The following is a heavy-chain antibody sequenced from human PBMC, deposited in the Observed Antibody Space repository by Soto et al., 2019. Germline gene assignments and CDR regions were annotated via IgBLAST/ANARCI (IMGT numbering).Heavy chain of an antibody. CDR2: IYDNGTT. D-gene: IGHD3-10*01. J-gene: IGHJ6*02. CDR3: VRPLPSGRNYGMAV. Sequence: GGSLRLSCAASGLTVSNAYMAWVRQAPGMGLEWVSVIYDNGTTYYADSVKGRFTISRDTSTNTLSLQMDSLRAEDTAVYYCVRPLPSGRNYGMAVWGQGTKVPVSS. CDR1: GLTVSNAY. V-gene: IGHV3-53*01.